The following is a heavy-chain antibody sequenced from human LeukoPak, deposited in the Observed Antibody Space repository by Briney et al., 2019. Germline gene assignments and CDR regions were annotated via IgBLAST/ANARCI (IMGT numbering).Heavy chain of an antibody. Sequence: ASVKVSCKASGYTFTGYYMHWVRQAPGQGLEWMGWINPNSGDTNYAQNLHGRVTMTRDTSITTAYMELNSLTSDDTAVYFCARSAEHCNNGVCFTDYYMDVWGKGTTVTISS. CDR2: INPNSGDT. V-gene: IGHV1-2*02. D-gene: IGHD2-8*01. CDR3: ARSAEHCNNGVCFTDYYMDV. J-gene: IGHJ6*03. CDR1: GYTFTGYY.